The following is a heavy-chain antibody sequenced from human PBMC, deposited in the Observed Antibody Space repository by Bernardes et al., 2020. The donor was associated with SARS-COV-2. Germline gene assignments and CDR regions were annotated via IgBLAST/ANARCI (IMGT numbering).Heavy chain of an antibody. CDR1: GGSISSYY. Sequence: SETLSLTCTVSGGSISSYYWSWIRQPPGKGLEWIGYIYYSGSTNYNPSLKSRVTISVDTSKNQFSLKLSSVTAADTAVYYCASGFLEWLSFDYWGQGTLVTVSS. J-gene: IGHJ4*02. D-gene: IGHD3-3*01. V-gene: IGHV4-59*08. CDR2: IYYSGST. CDR3: ASGFLEWLSFDY.